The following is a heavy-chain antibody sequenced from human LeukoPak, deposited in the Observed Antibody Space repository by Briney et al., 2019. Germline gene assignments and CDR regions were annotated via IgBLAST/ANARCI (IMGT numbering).Heavy chain of an antibody. CDR2: INHSGST. J-gene: IGHJ6*03. Sequence: SETLSLTCAVYGGSFSGYYWSWIRQPPGKGLEWIGEINHSGSTNYNPSLKSRVTISVYTSKNQFSLKLSSVTAADTAVYYCARRGGVPAAAFYYYYYMDVWGKGTTVTVSS. D-gene: IGHD2-2*01. V-gene: IGHV4-34*01. CDR1: GGSFSGYY. CDR3: ARRGGVPAAAFYYYYYMDV.